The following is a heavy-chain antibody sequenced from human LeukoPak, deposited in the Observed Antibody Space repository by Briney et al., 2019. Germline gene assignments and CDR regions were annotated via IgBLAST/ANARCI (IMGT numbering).Heavy chain of an antibody. CDR1: GFTFSSYD. CDR3: ANENGGPDY. Sequence: GGSLRLSCAASGFTFSSYDMHWVRQAPGKGLEWVAFIRYDGSNKYYADSMKGRFIISRDNSKNTLYLQMSSVRAEDTAVYYCANENGGPDYWGQGTLVTVSS. D-gene: IGHD3-10*01. J-gene: IGHJ4*02. CDR2: IRYDGSNK. V-gene: IGHV3-30*02.